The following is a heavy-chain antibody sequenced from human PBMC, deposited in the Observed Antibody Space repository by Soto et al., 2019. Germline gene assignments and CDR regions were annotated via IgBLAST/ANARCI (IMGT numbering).Heavy chain of an antibody. CDR1: GGTFSSYT. D-gene: IGHD3-3*01. CDR3: AREPTYYDFWSGYYPPDAFDI. J-gene: IGHJ3*02. V-gene: IGHV1-69*04. Sequence: SVKVSCKASGGTFSSYTISWVRQAPGQGLEWMGRIIPILGIANYAQKFQGRVTITADKSTSTAYMELSSLRSEDTAVYYCAREPTYYDFWSGYYPPDAFDIWGQGTMVTVSS. CDR2: IIPILGIA.